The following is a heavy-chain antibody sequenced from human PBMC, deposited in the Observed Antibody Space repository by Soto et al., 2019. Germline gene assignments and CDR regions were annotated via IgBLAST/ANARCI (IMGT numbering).Heavy chain of an antibody. CDR2: IDAAGSST. D-gene: IGHD3-16*01. CDR3: AGGDSGSFDS. V-gene: IGHV3-23*01. Sequence: GGSLRLSCVASGFNFSYNAMSWVRQAPGKGLQWVSRIDAAGSSTIYADAVEGRFTISRDNAKNTLYLQMNNLRPEDTAVYYCAGGDSGSFDSWGQGTLVTVSS. CDR1: GFNFSYNA. J-gene: IGHJ4*02.